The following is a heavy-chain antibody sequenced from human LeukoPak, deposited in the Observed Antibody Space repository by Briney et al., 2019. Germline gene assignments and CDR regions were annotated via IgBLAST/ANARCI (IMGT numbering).Heavy chain of an antibody. Sequence: SETLSLTCAVYGGSFSGYYWSWIRQPPGKGLERIGEINHSGSTHYNPSLKSRVTISVDTSKNQFSLKLSSVTAADTAVYYCARERNRRATFYQTPLDHWGQGTLVTVSS. D-gene: IGHD1/OR15-1a*01. V-gene: IGHV4-34*01. CDR1: GGSFSGYY. J-gene: IGHJ4*02. CDR3: ARERNRRATFYQTPLDH. CDR2: INHSGST.